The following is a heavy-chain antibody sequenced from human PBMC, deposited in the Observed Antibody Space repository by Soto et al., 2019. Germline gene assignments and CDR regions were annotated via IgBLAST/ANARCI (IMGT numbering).Heavy chain of an antibody. CDR2: INPNSGGT. J-gene: IGHJ4*02. D-gene: IGHD6-19*01. CDR1: GYTFTGYY. Sequence: GASVKVSCKASGYTFTGYYMHWVRQAPGQGLEWMGWINPNSGGTNYAQKFQGWVTMTRDTSISTAYMELSRLRSDDTAVYYCARAHQQQWLVGGPYDYWGQGTLVTVSS. V-gene: IGHV1-2*04. CDR3: ARAHQQQWLVGGPYDY.